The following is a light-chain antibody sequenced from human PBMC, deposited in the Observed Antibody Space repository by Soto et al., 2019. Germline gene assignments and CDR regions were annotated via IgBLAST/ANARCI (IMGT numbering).Light chain of an antibody. CDR3: QQRANWPLT. V-gene: IGKV3-11*01. CDR2: DAS. CDR1: QSVSSY. J-gene: IGKJ4*01. Sequence: EIVLTQSPATQSLSPGERATLSCRASQSVSSYLAWYQQRPGQAPRLLINDASNRATGVPARFSGSGSGTDFTLTISSLEPEDFAVYYCQQRANWPLTFGGGTKLEIK.